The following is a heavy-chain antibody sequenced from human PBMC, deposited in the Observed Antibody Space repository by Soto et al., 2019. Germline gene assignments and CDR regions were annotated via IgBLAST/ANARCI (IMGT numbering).Heavy chain of an antibody. CDR2: IYYSGST. Sequence: SETLSLTCTVSGGSISSYYWSWIRQPPGKGLEWIGYIYYSGSTNYNPSLKSRVTVSVDTSKNQFSLKLSSVTAADTAVYYCARGGLLRDAFDIWGQGTMVTVSS. V-gene: IGHV4-59*01. CDR3: ARGGLLRDAFDI. D-gene: IGHD3-10*01. J-gene: IGHJ3*02. CDR1: GGSISSYY.